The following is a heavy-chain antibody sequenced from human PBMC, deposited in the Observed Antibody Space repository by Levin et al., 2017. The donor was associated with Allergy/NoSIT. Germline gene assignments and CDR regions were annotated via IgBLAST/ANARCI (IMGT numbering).Heavy chain of an antibody. D-gene: IGHD5-18*01. V-gene: IGHV3-23*01. Sequence: QSGGSLRLSCAASGFTFSSYAMSWVRQAPGKGLEWVSSIKSDGAEIYYADSVKGRFTISRDNSKNTLYLQMSSLRAEDAAVYFCAKDKLAIWLHAFDIWGQGTMVTISS. J-gene: IGHJ3*02. CDR1: GFTFSSYA. CDR2: IKSDGAEI. CDR3: AKDKLAIWLHAFDI.